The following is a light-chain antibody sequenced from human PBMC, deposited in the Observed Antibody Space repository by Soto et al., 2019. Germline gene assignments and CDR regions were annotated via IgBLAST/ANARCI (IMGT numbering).Light chain of an antibody. J-gene: IGKJ2*01. CDR3: QQRGNWPRT. Sequence: EIVLTQSPATLSLSPGERATLSCRASQSVSSYLAWYQQKPGQAPRLLIYDASNRATGIPARFSGSGSGTDFTLTISSLEPEDFAAYYCQQRGNWPRTFGQGTQLEIK. V-gene: IGKV3-11*01. CDR2: DAS. CDR1: QSVSSY.